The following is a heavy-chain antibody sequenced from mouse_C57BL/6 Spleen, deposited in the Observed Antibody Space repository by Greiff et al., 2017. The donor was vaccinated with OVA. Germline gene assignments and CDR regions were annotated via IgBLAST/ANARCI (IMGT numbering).Heavy chain of an antibody. CDR2: INYDGSST. D-gene: IGHD2-1*01. V-gene: IGHV5-16*01. J-gene: IGHJ1*03. CDR3: ARDGRNYGNYVWYFDV. CDR1: GFTFSDYY. Sequence: EVMLVESEGGLVQPGSSMKLSCTASGFTFSDYYMAWVRQVPEKGLEWVANINYDGSSTYYLDSLKSRFLISRDNAKNILYLQMSSLKSEDTATYYCARDGRNYGNYVWYFDVWGTGTTVTVSS.